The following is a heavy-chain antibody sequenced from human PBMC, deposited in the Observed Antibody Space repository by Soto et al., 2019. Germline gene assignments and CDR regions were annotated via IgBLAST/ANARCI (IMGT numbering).Heavy chain of an antibody. V-gene: IGHV4-31*03. CDR1: GGSISSGNYY. D-gene: IGHD3-3*01. Sequence: QVQLQESGPGLVKPSQTLSLTCTVSGGSISSGNYYWGWVRQHPGKGLEWIGYIYHSGKTYYNPALQTRLTISVDTSNNHFSLKLTSVTAADTAVYFCARALWSGFIDYWGQGNLVTVSS. J-gene: IGHJ4*02. CDR3: ARALWSGFIDY. CDR2: IYHSGKT.